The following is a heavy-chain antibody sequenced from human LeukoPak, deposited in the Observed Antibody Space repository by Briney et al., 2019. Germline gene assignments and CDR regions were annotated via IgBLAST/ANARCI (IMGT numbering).Heavy chain of an antibody. Sequence: GGSLRLSCTTSGFTFCDYAMTWVRQAPGKGLEWVGFIRSKAYGGTTEYAASVKGRFTISRDDSKSIAYLQMNSLKTEDTAVYYCTSPEDYYGMDVWGQGTTVTVSS. J-gene: IGHJ6*02. CDR1: GFTFCDYA. D-gene: IGHD1-14*01. CDR3: TSPEDYYGMDV. CDR2: IRSKAYGGTT. V-gene: IGHV3-49*04.